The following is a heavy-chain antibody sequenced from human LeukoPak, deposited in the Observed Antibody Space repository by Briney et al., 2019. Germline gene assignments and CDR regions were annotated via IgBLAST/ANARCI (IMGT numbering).Heavy chain of an antibody. CDR3: ARDTAMVRYFDY. V-gene: IGHV1-8*01. J-gene: IGHJ4*02. D-gene: IGHD5-18*01. CDR2: MNPNSGNT. Sequence: GASVKVSCKASGYTFTSYDINWVRQATGQGLEWMGWMNPNSGNTGYAQKFQGRVTMTRNTSISTAYMELSSLRSEDTAVYYCARDTAMVRYFDYWGQGTLVTVSS. CDR1: GYTFTSYD.